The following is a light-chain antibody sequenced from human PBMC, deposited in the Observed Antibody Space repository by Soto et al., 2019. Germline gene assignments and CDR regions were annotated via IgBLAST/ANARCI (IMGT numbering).Light chain of an antibody. CDR3: SSHGGANNFYV. J-gene: IGLJ1*01. V-gene: IGLV2-8*01. CDR2: EVS. CDR1: SSDIGAYDY. Sequence: VLTQPPSASGSPGQSVTISCTGTSSDIGAYDYVSWYQQHPGKVPKLMIYEVSKRPSGVPDRFSASKSGNTASLTVSGLQAEDEADYYCSSHGGANNFYVFGTGTKVTVL.